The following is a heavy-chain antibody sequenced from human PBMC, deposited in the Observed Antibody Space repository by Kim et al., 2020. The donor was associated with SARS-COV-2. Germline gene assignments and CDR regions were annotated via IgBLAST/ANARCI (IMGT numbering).Heavy chain of an antibody. Sequence: ASVKVSCKASGYTFTSYGISWVRQAPGQGLEWMGWISAYNGNTNYAQKLQGRVTMTTDTSTSTAYMELRSLRSDDTAVYYCARDSITMVRGVIMDYYYGMDVWGQGTTVTVSS. J-gene: IGHJ6*02. CDR2: ISAYNGNT. CDR3: ARDSITMVRGVIMDYYYGMDV. CDR1: GYTFTSYG. V-gene: IGHV1-18*01. D-gene: IGHD3-10*01.